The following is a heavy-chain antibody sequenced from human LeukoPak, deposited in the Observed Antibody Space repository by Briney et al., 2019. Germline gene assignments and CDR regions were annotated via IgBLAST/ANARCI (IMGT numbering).Heavy chain of an antibody. V-gene: IGHV1-18*04. Sequence: GASMKVSCKTSGYRFTSYGITWVRQAPGQGLEWMGWIGGYKGHTNYAPKFQGRVTLTTDTTTNTVYMELRSLSDDTAVYYCARDSPLLAVAGSPDSWGQGTLVIVSS. D-gene: IGHD6-19*01. CDR3: ARDSPLLAVAGSPDS. J-gene: IGHJ4*02. CDR1: GYRFTSYG. CDR2: IGGYKGHT.